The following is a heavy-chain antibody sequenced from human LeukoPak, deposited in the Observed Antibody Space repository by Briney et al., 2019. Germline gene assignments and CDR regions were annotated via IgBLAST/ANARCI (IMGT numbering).Heavy chain of an antibody. CDR2: IYHSGST. J-gene: IGHJ4*02. V-gene: IGHV4-4*02. CDR1: GGSISSSNW. D-gene: IGHD1-14*01. CDR3: ASSIIPLGPFYFDY. Sequence: PSETLSLTCAVSGGSISSSNWWSWVRPPPGKGLEWIGEIYHSGSTNYNPSLKSRVTISVDKSKNQFSLKLSSVTAADTAVYYCASSIIPLGPFYFDYWGQGTLVTVSS.